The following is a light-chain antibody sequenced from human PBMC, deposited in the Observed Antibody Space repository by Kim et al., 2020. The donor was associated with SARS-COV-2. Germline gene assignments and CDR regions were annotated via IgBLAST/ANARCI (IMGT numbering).Light chain of an antibody. CDR2: AAS. J-gene: IGKJ1*01. CDR3: QQYYSYPPA. V-gene: IGKV1-8*01. CDR1: QGISSY. Sequence: ASTGDRVTITCRASQGISSYLAWYQQKPGKAPKLLIYAASTLQSGVPSRFSGSGSGTDFTLTISCLQSEDFATYYCQQYYSYPPAFGQGTKVEIK.